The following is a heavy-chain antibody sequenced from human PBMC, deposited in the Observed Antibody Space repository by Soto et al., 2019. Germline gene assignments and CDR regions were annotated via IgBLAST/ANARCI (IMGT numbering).Heavy chain of an antibody. Sequence: PSETLSLTCTVSGGSISSYYWSWIRQPPGKGLEWLGLMYYSGTTKYNPSLMSRVTISVDTSKSQFSLNLTSVTAADTAVYYCARRSCSGSTCFPVWGQGTLVTVSS. V-gene: IGHV4-59*08. CDR2: MYYSGTT. J-gene: IGHJ4*02. CDR1: GGSISSYY. CDR3: ARRSCSGSTCFPV. D-gene: IGHD2-2*01.